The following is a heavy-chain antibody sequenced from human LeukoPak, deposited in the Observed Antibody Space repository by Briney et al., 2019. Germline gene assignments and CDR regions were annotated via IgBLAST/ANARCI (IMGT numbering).Heavy chain of an antibody. J-gene: IGHJ4*02. Sequence: SETLSLTCTVSGGSISSGGYYWSWIRQHPGKGLEWIGYIYYGGSTYYNPSLKSRVTISVDTSKNQFSLKLSSVTAADTAVYYCARGSSEVNAAMERFDYWGQGTLVTVSS. V-gene: IGHV4-31*03. D-gene: IGHD5-18*01. CDR2: IYYGGST. CDR3: ARGSSEVNAAMERFDY. CDR1: GGSISSGGYY.